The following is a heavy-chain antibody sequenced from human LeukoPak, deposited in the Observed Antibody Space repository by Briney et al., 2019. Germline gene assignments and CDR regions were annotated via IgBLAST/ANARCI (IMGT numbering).Heavy chain of an antibody. CDR2: IYHSGST. Sequence: PSETLSLTXAVSGYSISSGYYWGWIRQPPGKGLEWIGSIYHSGSTYYNPSLKSRVTISVDTSKNQFSLKLSSVTAADTAVYYCARGNWNWFDPWGQGTLVTVSS. V-gene: IGHV4-38-2*01. CDR1: GYSISSGYY. D-gene: IGHD1-1*01. J-gene: IGHJ5*02. CDR3: ARGNWNWFDP.